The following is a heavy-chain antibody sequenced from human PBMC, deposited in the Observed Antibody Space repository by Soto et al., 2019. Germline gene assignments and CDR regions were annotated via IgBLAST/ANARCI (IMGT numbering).Heavy chain of an antibody. J-gene: IGHJ3*02. V-gene: IGHV1-18*01. CDR2: ISAYNGNT. CDR1: GYTFTSYG. Sequence: ASVKVSCKASGYTFTSYGISWVRQAPGQGLEWMGWISAYNGNTNYAQKLQGRVTMTTDTSTSTAYMELRSLRSDDTAVYYCSTPDRTGATGNAFDIWGQGTMVTVSS. CDR3: STPDRTGATGNAFDI. D-gene: IGHD3-22*01.